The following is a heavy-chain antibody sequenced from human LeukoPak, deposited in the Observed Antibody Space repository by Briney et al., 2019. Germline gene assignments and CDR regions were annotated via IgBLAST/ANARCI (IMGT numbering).Heavy chain of an antibody. CDR2: IKQDGSEK. J-gene: IGHJ4*02. Sequence: GGSLRLSCAASGFTFRRYWMSWVRQAPGKGLEWVANIKQDGSEKYYVDSVKGRFTISRDNAKNSLYLQMNSLRAEDTAVYYCARDGWSPDYWGQGTLVTVS. CDR3: ARDGWSPDY. V-gene: IGHV3-7*01. CDR1: GFTFRRYW.